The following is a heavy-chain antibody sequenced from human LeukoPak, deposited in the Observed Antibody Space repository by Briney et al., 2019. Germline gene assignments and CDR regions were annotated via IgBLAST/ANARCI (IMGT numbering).Heavy chain of an antibody. CDR2: INPNSGGT. D-gene: IGHD2-15*01. J-gene: IGHJ3*02. CDR1: GYTFTVYY. Sequence: GASVKVSFKASGYTFTVYYMHWVRQAPGQGLEWMGWINPNSGGTNYAQKFQGWVTMTRDTSISTAYMELSRLRSDDTAVYYCARESCSGGSCYSFGLGAFDIWGQGTMVTVSS. CDR3: ARESCSGGSCYSFGLGAFDI. V-gene: IGHV1-2*04.